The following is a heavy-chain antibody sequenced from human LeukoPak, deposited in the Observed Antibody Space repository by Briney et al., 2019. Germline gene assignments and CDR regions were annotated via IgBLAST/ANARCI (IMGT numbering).Heavy chain of an antibody. CDR3: ARGDDFPGDY. V-gene: IGHV3-7*04. CDR1: GFTFSTYW. Sequence: GGSLRLSCTASGFTFSTYWMSWVRQAPGEGLEWVANIHPEGNEKYHVDSVKGRFTISRDNAKNSLYLQMNSLRVEDTAVYYCARGDDFPGDYWGQGTLVTVSS. CDR2: IHPEGNEK. D-gene: IGHD2-21*02. J-gene: IGHJ4*02.